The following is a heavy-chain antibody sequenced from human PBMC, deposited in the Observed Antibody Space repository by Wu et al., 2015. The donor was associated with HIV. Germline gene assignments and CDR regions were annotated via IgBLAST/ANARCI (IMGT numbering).Heavy chain of an antibody. CDR2: MNPKSGNT. Sequence: QVQLVQSGAEVKKPGASVKVSCKASGYTFTSYDINWVRQARGQGLEWMGWMNPKSGNTGYAQKFQGRVTMTRETSISTVYMELSSLRSEDTAVYYCARARGYYGMDVWGQGDHGHRLL. CDR3: ARARGYYGMDV. J-gene: IGHJ6*02. D-gene: IGHD2-15*01. V-gene: IGHV1-8*01. CDR1: GYTFTSYD.